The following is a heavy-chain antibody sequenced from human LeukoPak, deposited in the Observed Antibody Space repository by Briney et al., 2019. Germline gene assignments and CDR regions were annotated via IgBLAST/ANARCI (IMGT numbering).Heavy chain of an antibody. V-gene: IGHV4-38-2*02. CDR3: ACGVRELLDY. CDR1: GYSISSGYY. D-gene: IGHD5-24*01. J-gene: IGHJ4*02. Sequence: PSETLSLTCTVSGYSISSGYYWGWIRQPPGKGLEWIGSIYHSGSTYCSPSLKSRVTISVDTSKNQFSLKLSSVTAADTAVYYCACGVRELLDYWGQGTLVTVSS. CDR2: IYHSGST.